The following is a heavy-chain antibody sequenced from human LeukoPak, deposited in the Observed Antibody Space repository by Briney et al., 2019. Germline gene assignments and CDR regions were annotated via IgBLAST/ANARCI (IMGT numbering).Heavy chain of an antibody. V-gene: IGHV1-69*13. J-gene: IGHJ4*02. D-gene: IGHD5-18*01. Sequence: ASVTVSCKASGGTFSIYAISWVRQAPGQGLEWMGGIIPIFGTANYAQKFQGRVTITADESTSTAYMELSSLRSEDTAVYYCARVRIVRGRYSYGPLFDYWGQGTLVTVSS. CDR2: IIPIFGTA. CDR1: GGTFSIYA. CDR3: ARVRIVRGRYSYGPLFDY.